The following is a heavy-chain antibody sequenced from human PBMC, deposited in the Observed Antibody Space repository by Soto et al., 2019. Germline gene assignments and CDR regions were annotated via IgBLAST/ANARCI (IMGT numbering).Heavy chain of an antibody. V-gene: IGHV3-7*05. Sequence: EVQLVESGGGLVQPGGSLRLSCEASGFTFRSNWMTWVRQAPGKGLEWVANIKKDGSEKTYLDSVRGRFTISRDNAKNSLYLRRNSLRAEDTALYYCARDVSPGSSSLYLDAFDIWGQGTMVTVSS. D-gene: IGHD6-13*01. CDR1: GFTFRSNW. CDR3: ARDVSPGSSSLYLDAFDI. J-gene: IGHJ3*02. CDR2: IKKDGSEK.